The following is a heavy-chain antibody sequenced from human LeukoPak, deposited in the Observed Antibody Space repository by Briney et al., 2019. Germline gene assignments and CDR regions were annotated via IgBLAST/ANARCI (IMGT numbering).Heavy chain of an antibody. CDR3: ISSWLEETGAFDI. J-gene: IGHJ3*02. Sequence: GESLRLSCAASGFTFSSYAMSWVRQAPGKGLEWVSAISGSGGSTYYADSVKGRFTISRDNSKNTLYLQMNSLRAEDTAVYYCISSWLEETGAFDIWGQGTMVTVSS. CDR2: ISGSGGST. D-gene: IGHD3-22*01. CDR1: GFTFSSYA. V-gene: IGHV3-23*01.